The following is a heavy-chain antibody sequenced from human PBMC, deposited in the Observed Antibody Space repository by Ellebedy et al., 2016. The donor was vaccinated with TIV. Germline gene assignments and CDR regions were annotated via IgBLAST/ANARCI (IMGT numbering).Heavy chain of an antibody. CDR3: AKDGYSYGSRGYFDY. V-gene: IGHV3-9*01. D-gene: IGHD5-18*01. Sequence: GGSLRLXXAASGFTFDDYVMHWVRQAPGKGLEWVSGISWNSGSIGYADSVKGRFTISRDNAKNSLYLQMNSLRAEDTALYYCAKDGYSYGSRGYFDYWGQGTLVTVSS. CDR1: GFTFDDYV. J-gene: IGHJ4*02. CDR2: ISWNSGSI.